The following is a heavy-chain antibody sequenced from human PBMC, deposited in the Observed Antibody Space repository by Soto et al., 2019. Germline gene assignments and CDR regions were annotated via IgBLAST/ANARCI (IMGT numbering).Heavy chain of an antibody. CDR1: GYTFTNYH. Sequence: ASVKVSCKTSGYTFTNYHVHWVRQAPGQGLEWMGAINPNGGSTTYAQHLQGRVTMTSDSSTSTVYMEMGSLRSDDSAVYYCALPKNTLGWYNFWGQGTLVTVS. J-gene: IGHJ4*02. D-gene: IGHD6-19*01. CDR2: INPNGGST. CDR3: ALPKNTLGWYNF. V-gene: IGHV1-46*01.